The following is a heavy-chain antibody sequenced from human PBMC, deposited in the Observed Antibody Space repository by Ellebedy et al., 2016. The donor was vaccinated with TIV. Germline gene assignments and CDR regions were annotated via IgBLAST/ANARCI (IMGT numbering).Heavy chain of an antibody. CDR1: GGSFSGYY. CDR3: ARVFEADSGYDSRDDYFDY. J-gene: IGHJ4*02. Sequence: GSLRLSXAVYGGSFSGYYWSWIRQPPGKGLEWIGEINHSGSTNYNPSLKSRVTISVDTSKNQFSLKLSSVTAADTAVYYCARVFEADSGYDSRDDYFDYWGQGTLVTVSS. V-gene: IGHV4-34*01. CDR2: INHSGST. D-gene: IGHD5-12*01.